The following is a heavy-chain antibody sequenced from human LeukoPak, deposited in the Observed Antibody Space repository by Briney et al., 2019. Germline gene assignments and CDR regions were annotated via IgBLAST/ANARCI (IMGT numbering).Heavy chain of an antibody. CDR3: ARTITKYYYDSSGYYPDKYNWFDP. CDR1: GGSISSSSYS. V-gene: IGHV4-39*01. Sequence: ASETLSLTCTVSGGSISSSSYSWGWIRQPPGKGLEWIGSIYYSGSTYYNPSLKSRVTISVDTSKNQFSLKLSSVTAADTAVYYCARTITKYYYDSSGYYPDKYNWFDPWGQGTLVTVSS. J-gene: IGHJ5*02. D-gene: IGHD3-22*01. CDR2: IYYSGST.